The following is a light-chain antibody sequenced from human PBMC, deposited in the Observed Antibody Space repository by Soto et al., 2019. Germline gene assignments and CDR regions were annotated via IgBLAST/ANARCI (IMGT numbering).Light chain of an antibody. CDR2: DAS. J-gene: IGKJ4*01. CDR1: QSVSSY. Sequence: EIVLTQSPATLSLSPGERATLSCRASQSVSSYLAWYQQKPGQAPRLLIYDASNRATGIPARFSGSGSWTDFPLTISSLEPEDFAVYYCQQRSNWTFGGGTKVEIK. V-gene: IGKV3-11*01. CDR3: QQRSNWT.